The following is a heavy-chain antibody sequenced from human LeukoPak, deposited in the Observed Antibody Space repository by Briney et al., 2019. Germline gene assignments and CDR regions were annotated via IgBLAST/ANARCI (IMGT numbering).Heavy chain of an antibody. D-gene: IGHD2-21*02. CDR3: AKDSPSIYCGAGCYSLNWFDP. CDR1: GFTFSDYA. CDR2: ISRGGKT. Sequence: GGSLRLSCAASGFTFSDYAMSWVRQTPERGLEWVSGISRGGKTEYDDSVKGRFTVSRDNSRNTLYLQMNNLRAEDTALYYCAKDSPSIYCGAGCYSLNWFDPWGQGTLVIVSS. J-gene: IGHJ5*02. V-gene: IGHV3-23*01.